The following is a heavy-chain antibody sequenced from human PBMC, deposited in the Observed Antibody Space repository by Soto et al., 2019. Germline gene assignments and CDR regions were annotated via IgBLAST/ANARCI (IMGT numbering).Heavy chain of an antibody. CDR1: GFTFSRYS. J-gene: IGHJ6*02. CDR2: ISSSSSYI. Sequence: GGSLRLSCAASGFTFSRYSMNWVRQAPGKGLEWVSSISSSSSYIYYADSVKGRFTISRDNAKNSLYLQMNSLRAEDTAVYYCARMSTLYGMDVWGQGTTVTVSS. CDR3: ARMSTLYGMDV. V-gene: IGHV3-21*01.